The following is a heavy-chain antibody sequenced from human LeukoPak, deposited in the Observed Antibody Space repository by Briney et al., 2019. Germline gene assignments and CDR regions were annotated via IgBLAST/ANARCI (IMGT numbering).Heavy chain of an antibody. CDR2: INEDGSGK. Sequence: GGSLRLSCAASGFTFSNYWMSWVRQAPGKGLEWVANINEDGSGKYSVDSAKGRFTISRDNARNSLYLQMNSVRVEDTALYFCARGRSIANWGQGTLVTVSS. V-gene: IGHV3-7*01. CDR1: GFTFSNYW. CDR3: ARGRSIAN. J-gene: IGHJ4*02.